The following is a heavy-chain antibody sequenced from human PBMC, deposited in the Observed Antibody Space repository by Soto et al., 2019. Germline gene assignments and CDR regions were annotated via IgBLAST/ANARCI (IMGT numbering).Heavy chain of an antibody. CDR2: INPNSGGT. Sequence: ASVKVSCKTSGGSFSSYAISWVRQAPGQGLEWMGWINPNSGGTNYAQKFQGRVTMTRDTSISTAYMELNRLTSDDTAVYYCARGRRSSSSPNDYWGQGTLVTVSS. CDR1: GGSFSSYA. J-gene: IGHJ4*02. V-gene: IGHV1-2*02. D-gene: IGHD6-6*01. CDR3: ARGRRSSSSPNDY.